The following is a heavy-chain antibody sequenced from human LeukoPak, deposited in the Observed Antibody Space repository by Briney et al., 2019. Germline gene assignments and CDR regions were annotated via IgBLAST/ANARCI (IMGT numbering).Heavy chain of an antibody. V-gene: IGHV4-34*01. CDR1: GGSFSGYY. Sequence: SETLSLTCAVYGGSFSGYYWSWIRQPPGKGLEWIGEINHSGSTNYNPSLKSRVTISVDTSKNQFSLKLSSVTAADTAVYYCARAGGSYYFSYYYYGMDVWGQGTTVTVSS. CDR2: INHSGST. CDR3: ARAGGSYYFSYYYYGMDV. D-gene: IGHD1-26*01. J-gene: IGHJ6*02.